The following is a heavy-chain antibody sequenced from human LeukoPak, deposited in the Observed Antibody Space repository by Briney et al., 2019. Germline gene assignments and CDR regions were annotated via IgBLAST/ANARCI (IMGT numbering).Heavy chain of an antibody. CDR3: AKRGSGWYEDYYYYMDV. CDR2: ISGSGGST. Sequence: GGTLRLSCAASGFTFSNYAMSWVRQAPGKGLEWVSAISGSGGSTYYADSVKGRFTISRDNSKNTLYLQMNSLRAEDTAVYYCAKRGSGWYEDYYYYMDVWGKGTTVTISS. V-gene: IGHV3-23*01. J-gene: IGHJ6*03. D-gene: IGHD6-19*01. CDR1: GFTFSNYA.